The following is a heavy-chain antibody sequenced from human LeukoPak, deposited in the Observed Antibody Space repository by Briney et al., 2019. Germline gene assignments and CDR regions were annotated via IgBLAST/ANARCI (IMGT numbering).Heavy chain of an antibody. V-gene: IGHV5-51*01. D-gene: IGHD4-17*01. CDR3: ARLSDNSGDGYLDL. CDR2: IYPGDSDT. J-gene: IGHJ2*01. Sequence: GESLKISCKGSAYSFPNYWIARVRQMSGKGLEWMGIIYPGDSDTRYSPSFQGQVTISADKSISTAYLQWSSLKASDTAMYYCARLSDNSGDGYLDLWGRGSLVTVSS. CDR1: AYSFPNYW.